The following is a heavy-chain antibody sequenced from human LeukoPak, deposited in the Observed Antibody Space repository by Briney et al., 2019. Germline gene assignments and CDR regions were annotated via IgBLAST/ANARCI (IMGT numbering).Heavy chain of an antibody. V-gene: IGHV4-34*01. D-gene: IGHD2-15*01. CDR3: ARLVTPVGYCSGGSCYHYYYYMDV. CDR2: INHSGST. CDR1: GGSFSGYY. Sequence: SETLSLTCAVYGGSFSGYYWSWIRQPPGKGLEWIGEINHSGSTNYNPSLKSRVTISVDTSKNQFSLKLSSVTAADTAVYYWARLVTPVGYCSGGSCYHYYYYMDVWGKGTTVTVSS. J-gene: IGHJ6*03.